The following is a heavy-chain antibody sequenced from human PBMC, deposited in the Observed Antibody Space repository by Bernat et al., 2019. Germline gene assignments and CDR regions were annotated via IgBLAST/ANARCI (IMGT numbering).Heavy chain of an antibody. Sequence: EVQLVESGGGLVQPGGSLRLSCAASGFTVSSNYMSWVRQAPGKGLEWVSVIYSGGSTYYADSVKGRFTISRDNSKNTLYPQMNSLRAEDTAVYYCAREVVGATEDDAFDIWGQGTMVTVSS. CDR2: IYSGGST. V-gene: IGHV3-66*01. D-gene: IGHD1-26*01. CDR3: AREVVGATEDDAFDI. J-gene: IGHJ3*02. CDR1: GFTVSSNY.